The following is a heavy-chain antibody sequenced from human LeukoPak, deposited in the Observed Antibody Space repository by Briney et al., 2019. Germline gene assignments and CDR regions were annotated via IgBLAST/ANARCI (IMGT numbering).Heavy chain of an antibody. Sequence: SSETLSLTCTVSGDSICSYDWSWIRQPPGKGLEWIGYAYHSGITNYNPSLKSRVTISVDTSESQFSLRLSSVTAADTAIYYCARHGGTFDPWGQGILVTVSS. J-gene: IGHJ5*02. V-gene: IGHV4-59*01. D-gene: IGHD1-1*01. CDR2: AYHSGIT. CDR1: GDSICSYD. CDR3: ARHGGTFDP.